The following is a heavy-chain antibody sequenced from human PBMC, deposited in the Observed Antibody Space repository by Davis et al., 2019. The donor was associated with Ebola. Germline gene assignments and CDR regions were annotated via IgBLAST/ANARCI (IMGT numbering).Heavy chain of an antibody. D-gene: IGHD2-2*01. Sequence: PSETLSLTCAVDGGSLNDYFWGWIRQPPGKGLEWIGEINPRGKVKYNPSLKSRAFLSMDTSRKQFSLKLTSVTAADTAVYFCAGPHQIRGKDFFDCWGPGTPVTVSS. CDR2: INPRGKV. V-gene: IGHV4-34*01. CDR3: AGPHQIRGKDFFDC. J-gene: IGHJ4*02. CDR1: GGSLNDYF.